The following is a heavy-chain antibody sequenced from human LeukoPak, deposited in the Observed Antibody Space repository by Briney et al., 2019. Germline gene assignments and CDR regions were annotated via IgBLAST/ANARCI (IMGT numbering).Heavy chain of an antibody. V-gene: IGHV3-23*01. Sequence: AGGSLRLSCAASGFTFSNYAMSWVRQAPGKGLEWVSGISGSGDSTYYADSVRGRFIITRDNSKNTVYVQMNSLRVEDTAIYYCAKIRAPYSSSWNPFDYWGQGTLVTVSS. D-gene: IGHD6-13*01. CDR3: AKIRAPYSSSWNPFDY. CDR1: GFTFSNYA. J-gene: IGHJ4*02. CDR2: ISGSGDST.